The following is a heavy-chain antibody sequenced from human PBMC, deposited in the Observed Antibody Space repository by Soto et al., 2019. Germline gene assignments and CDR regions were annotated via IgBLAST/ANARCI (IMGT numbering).Heavy chain of an antibody. D-gene: IGHD2-2*01. CDR3: ARDPSIVLVPAATYYYYYYGMDA. CDR2: IKQDGSEK. CDR1: GFTFSSYW. J-gene: IGHJ6*02. Sequence: PGGSLRLSCAASGFTFSSYWMSWVRQAPGKGLEWVANIKQDGSEKYYVDSVKGRFTISRDNAKNSLYLQMNSLRAEDTAVYYCARDPSIVLVPAATYYYYYYGMDAWGQGTTVTVSS. V-gene: IGHV3-7*01.